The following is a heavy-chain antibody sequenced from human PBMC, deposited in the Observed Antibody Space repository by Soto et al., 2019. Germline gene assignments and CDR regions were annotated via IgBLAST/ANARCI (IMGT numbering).Heavy chain of an antibody. CDR1: GGSISRGGYY. V-gene: IGHV4-31*03. D-gene: IGHD6-6*01. J-gene: IGHJ6*02. Sequence: SETLSLTCTVSGGSISRGGYYWIWIRHHPGKGLEWIGYIYYSGSTYYNPSLKSRVNISVDTSKNQFSLKLSSVTAADTAVYYCARGLTYSSSPGSYYYYGMDVWGQGTTVTVSS. CDR2: IYYSGST. CDR3: ARGLTYSSSPGSYYYYGMDV.